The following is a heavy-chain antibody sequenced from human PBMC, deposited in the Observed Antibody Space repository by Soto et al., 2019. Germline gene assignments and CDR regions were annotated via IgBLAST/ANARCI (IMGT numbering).Heavy chain of an antibody. J-gene: IGHJ4*02. CDR2: IYYSGST. Sequence: SETLSLTCTVSGGSISSYYWSWIRQPPGKGLEWIGYIYYSGSTNYNPSLKSRVTISVDTSKNQFSLKLSSVTAADTAVYYCARRAKVAGRRGDYFDYWGQGTLVTVSS. D-gene: IGHD6-19*01. CDR1: GGSISSYY. V-gene: IGHV4-59*08. CDR3: ARRAKVAGRRGDYFDY.